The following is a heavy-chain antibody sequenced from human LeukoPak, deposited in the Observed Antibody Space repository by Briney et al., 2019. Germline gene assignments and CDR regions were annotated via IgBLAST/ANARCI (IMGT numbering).Heavy chain of an antibody. CDR1: GFTFSSYA. J-gene: IGHJ4*02. CDR2: ISGSGGST. CDR3: ARFVYSNYLAY. D-gene: IGHD4-11*01. V-gene: IGHV3-23*01. Sequence: GGSLRLSCAASGFTFSSYAMSWVRQAPGKGLEWGSGISGSGGSTYYADSVKGRFTISRDNSKNTLYLLMNSLRAEDTAVYYCARFVYSNYLAYWGQGTLVTVFS.